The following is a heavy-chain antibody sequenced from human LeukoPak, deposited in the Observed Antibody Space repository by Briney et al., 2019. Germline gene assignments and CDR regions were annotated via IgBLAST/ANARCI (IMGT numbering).Heavy chain of an antibody. CDR2: ISSSSSYI. CDR3: ARVRSRQHPGGEENYYYYMDV. D-gene: IGHD3-10*01. Sequence: PGGSLRLSCAASGFTFSSYSMNWVRQAPGKGLEWVSSISSSSSYIYYADSVKGRFTISRDNAKNSLYLQMNSLRAEDTAVYYCARVRSRQHPGGEENYYYYMDVWGKGTTVTVSS. CDR1: GFTFSSYS. V-gene: IGHV3-21*01. J-gene: IGHJ6*03.